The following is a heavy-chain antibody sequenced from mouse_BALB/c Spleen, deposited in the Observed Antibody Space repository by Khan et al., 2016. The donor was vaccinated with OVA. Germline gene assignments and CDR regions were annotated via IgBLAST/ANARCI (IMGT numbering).Heavy chain of an antibody. CDR1: GFTFSSYG. CDR2: INSNGGST. V-gene: IGHV5-6-3*01. CDR3: ARMARTIN. Sequence: EVELVESGGGLVQPGGSLKLSCAASGFTFSSYGMSWVRPTPDKRLELVATINSNGGSTYYPDSVKGRFTISRDNAKNTLYLQMSSLKSEDTAMYYCARMARTINWGQGTTLTFSS. J-gene: IGHJ2*01.